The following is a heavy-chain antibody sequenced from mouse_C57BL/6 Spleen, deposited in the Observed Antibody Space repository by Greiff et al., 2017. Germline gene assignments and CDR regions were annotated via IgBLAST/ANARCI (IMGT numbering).Heavy chain of an antibody. D-gene: IGHD1-1*01. V-gene: IGHV1-15*01. J-gene: IGHJ4*01. CDR3: TRSPYYDSSYDAMDY. CDR1: GYTFTDYE. Sequence: QVQLKESGAELVRPGASVTLSCKASGYTFTDYEMHWVKQTPVHGLEWIGAIDPETGGTAYNQKFKGKAILTADKSSSTAYMEHRSLTSEDSAVNYCTRSPYYDSSYDAMDYWGQGTSVTVSS. CDR2: IDPETGGT.